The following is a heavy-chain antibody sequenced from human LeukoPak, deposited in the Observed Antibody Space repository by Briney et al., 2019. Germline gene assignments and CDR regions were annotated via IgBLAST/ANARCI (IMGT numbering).Heavy chain of an antibody. CDR2: INSDGSST. CDR1: GFTFSSYW. D-gene: IGHD3-9*01. CDR3: AKPPLTGRTTFYDMDV. J-gene: IGHJ6*02. Sequence: GESLRLSCAASGFTFSSYWMHWVRQAPGKGLVWVSRINSDGSSTSYADSVKGRFTISRDNAKNTLYLQMNSLRAEDTAVYYCAKPPLTGRTTFYDMDVWGQGTTVTVSS. V-gene: IGHV3-74*01.